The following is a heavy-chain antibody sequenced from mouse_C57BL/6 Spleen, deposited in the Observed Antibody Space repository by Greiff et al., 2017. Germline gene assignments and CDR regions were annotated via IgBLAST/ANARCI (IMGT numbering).Heavy chain of an antibody. CDR1: GYAFSSSW. CDR3: ARYYYGSSYEYAMDY. V-gene: IGHV1-82*01. Sequence: QVQLQQSGPELVKPGASVKISCKASGYAFSSSWMNWVKQRPGKGLEWIGRLYPGDGDTNYNGKFKGKATLTADKSSSTAYMQLSSLTSEDSAVYFCARYYYGSSYEYAMDYWGQGTSVTVSS. D-gene: IGHD1-1*01. J-gene: IGHJ4*01. CDR2: LYPGDGDT.